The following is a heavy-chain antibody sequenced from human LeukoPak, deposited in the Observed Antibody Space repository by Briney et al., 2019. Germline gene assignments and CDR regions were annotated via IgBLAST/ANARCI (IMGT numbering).Heavy chain of an antibody. Sequence: GGSLRLSCAASGFTFSSYSMNWVRQAPGKGLEWVSSISSSSSNIYYADSVKGRFTISRDNAKNSLYLQMNSLRAEDTAVYYCARGSFNYMDVWGKGTTVTVSS. J-gene: IGHJ6*03. CDR3: ARGSFNYMDV. CDR1: GFTFSSYS. CDR2: ISSSSSNI. D-gene: IGHD3-10*01. V-gene: IGHV3-21*01.